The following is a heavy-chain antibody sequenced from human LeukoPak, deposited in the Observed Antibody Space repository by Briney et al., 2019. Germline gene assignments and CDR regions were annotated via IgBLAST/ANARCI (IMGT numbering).Heavy chain of an antibody. CDR3: ARGYPGDDEGFDY. D-gene: IGHD4-17*01. Sequence: SETLSLTCTVSGYSISSGYYWGWIRQPPGKGLEWIGSIYYSGSTYYNPSLKSRVTISVDTSKNQFSLKLSSVTAADTAVYYCARGYPGDDEGFDYWGQGTLVTVSS. CDR1: GYSISSGYY. CDR2: IYYSGST. V-gene: IGHV4-38-2*02. J-gene: IGHJ4*02.